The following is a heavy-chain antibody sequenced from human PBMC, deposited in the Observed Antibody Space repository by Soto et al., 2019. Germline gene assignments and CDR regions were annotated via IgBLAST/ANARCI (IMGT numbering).Heavy chain of an antibody. CDR1: GFTFSSYS. CDR3: ARGTAVACHY. D-gene: IGHD6-19*01. Sequence: PGGSLRLSCAASGFTFSSYSMSWVRQAPGKGLEWVSSISSSSSYIYYADSVKGRFTISRDNAKNSLYLQMNSLRAEDTAVYYCARGTAVACHYWGQGTLVTVSS. J-gene: IGHJ4*02. CDR2: ISSSSSYI. V-gene: IGHV3-21*01.